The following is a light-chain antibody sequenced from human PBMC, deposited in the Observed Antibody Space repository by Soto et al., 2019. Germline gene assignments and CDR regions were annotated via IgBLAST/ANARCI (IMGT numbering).Light chain of an antibody. Sequence: DIQMTQSPSTLSASVGDRVTITCRASQSISSWLAWYQQKPGKAPKLLIYKASSLESGVPSRFSGSGSGTEFTLTISSLKPDDFATYYCQQYNSYSQGTFGQGTKLEIK. CDR1: QSISSW. J-gene: IGKJ2*01. V-gene: IGKV1-5*03. CDR3: QQYNSYSQGT. CDR2: KAS.